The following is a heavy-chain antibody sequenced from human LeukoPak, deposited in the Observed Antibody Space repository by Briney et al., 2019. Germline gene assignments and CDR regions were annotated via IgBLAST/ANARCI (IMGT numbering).Heavy chain of an antibody. CDR1: GFTFSSYG. J-gene: IGHJ4*02. Sequence: PGGSLRLSCAASGFTFSSYGMHWVRQAPGKGLEWVAFIRYDGSNKYYADSVKGRFTISRDNSKNTLYLQMNSLRAEDTAVYYCAKDVPSGSYYGFDYWGQGTLVTVSS. V-gene: IGHV3-30*02. CDR2: IRYDGSNK. CDR3: AKDVPSGSYYGFDY. D-gene: IGHD1-26*01.